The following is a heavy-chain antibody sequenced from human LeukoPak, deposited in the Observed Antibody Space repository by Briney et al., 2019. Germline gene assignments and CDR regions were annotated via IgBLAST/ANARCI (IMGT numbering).Heavy chain of an antibody. CDR1: GYTFTSYG. CDR3: ARHPNYSGYDHGSPWFDP. Sequence: GASVKVSCKASGYTFTSYGISWVRQAPGQGLEWMGWISAYNGNTNYAQKLQGRVTMTTDTSTSTAYMELRSLRSDDTAVYYCARHPNYSGYDHGSPWFDPWGQGTLVTVSS. J-gene: IGHJ5*02. V-gene: IGHV1-18*01. D-gene: IGHD5-12*01. CDR2: ISAYNGNT.